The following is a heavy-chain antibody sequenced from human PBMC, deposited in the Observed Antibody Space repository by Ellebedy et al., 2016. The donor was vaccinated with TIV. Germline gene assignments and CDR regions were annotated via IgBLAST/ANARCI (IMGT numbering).Heavy chain of an antibody. Sequence: GESLKIPCAAPGFTFSSSALGCVRQAPGTRPEWVSAIGDYGVRTYYADSVNGRFTSSRDNSKSTMFLQMNSLRAEDAAKYYCTKHRPSASMDVWGQGTTVAVSS. J-gene: IGHJ6*02. CDR1: GFTFSSSA. CDR2: IGDYGVRT. V-gene: IGHV3-23*01. CDR3: TKHRPSASMDV. D-gene: IGHD6-25*01.